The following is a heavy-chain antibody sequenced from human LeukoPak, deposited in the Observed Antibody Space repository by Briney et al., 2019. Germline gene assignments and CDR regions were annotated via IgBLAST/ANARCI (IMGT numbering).Heavy chain of an antibody. J-gene: IGHJ4*02. CDR2: ISSSSSYI. CDR1: RFTFTNAW. V-gene: IGHV3-21*05. D-gene: IGHD1-26*01. Sequence: GGSLRLSCAASRFTFTNAWMSWVRQAPGKGLEWVSYISSSSSYIYYADSVKGRFTISRDNSKNTLYLQMNSLRAEDTAVYYCAKGGAYSGSYLDYWGQGTLVTVSS. CDR3: AKGGAYSGSYLDY.